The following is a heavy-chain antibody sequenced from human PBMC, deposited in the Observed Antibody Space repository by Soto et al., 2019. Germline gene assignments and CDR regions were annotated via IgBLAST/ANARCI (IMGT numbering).Heavy chain of an antibody. Sequence: TSETLSLSFTVSGGSISGYFWSWIRQSPGKGLEWILYIYYLGSTDYNPSLKSRVTISVDTSKRQFSLRLTSVTAADKAVYYCARDGYDGSGSPYPAYWGPGTQVTVYS. D-gene: IGHD3-10*01. V-gene: IGHV4-59*01. CDR2: IYYLGST. CDR1: GGSISGYF. CDR3: ARDGYDGSGSPYPAY. J-gene: IGHJ4*02.